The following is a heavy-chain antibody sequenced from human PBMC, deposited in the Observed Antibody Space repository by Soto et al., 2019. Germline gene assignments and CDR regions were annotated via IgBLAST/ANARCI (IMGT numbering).Heavy chain of an antibody. J-gene: IGHJ4*02. Sequence: GESLKICCKGSGYSFAGYWITWVRQKPGKGLEWMGRIDPSDSQTYYSPSFRGHVTIPVTKSITTVFLQWSSLRASDTAMYYCARQIYDSDTGPNFQYYFDSWGQGTPVTVSS. D-gene: IGHD3-22*01. CDR2: IDPSDSQT. CDR3: ARQIYDSDTGPNFQYYFDS. V-gene: IGHV5-10-1*01. CDR1: GYSFAGYW.